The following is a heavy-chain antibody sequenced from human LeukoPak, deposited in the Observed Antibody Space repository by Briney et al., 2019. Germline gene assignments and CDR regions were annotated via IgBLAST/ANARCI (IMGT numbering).Heavy chain of an antibody. CDR2: IIPIFGTA. D-gene: IGHD2-15*01. CDR3: ARDSPYCSGGSCFRFDP. V-gene: IGHV1-69*05. Sequence: SVKVSCKASGGTFSSYAINWVRQAPGQGLEWMGRIIPIFGTANYAQKFQGRVTITTDESTSTAYVELSSLRSEDTAVYYCARDSPYCSGGSCFRFDPWGQGTLVTVSS. CDR1: GGTFSSYA. J-gene: IGHJ5*02.